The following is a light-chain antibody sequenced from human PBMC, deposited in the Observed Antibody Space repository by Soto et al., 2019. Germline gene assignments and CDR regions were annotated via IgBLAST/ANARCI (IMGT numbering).Light chain of an antibody. V-gene: IGKV1-33*01. Sequence: DIQMTHSPSSLSASVGDRVTITCQASQDSRKYLNWYQQKPGRAPKLLIYAASNLETGVPSRFSGSGYWTDFTFTISSLQPEDIATYYCQHYDNLPPFTFGSGTKVAIK. J-gene: IGKJ3*01. CDR2: AAS. CDR3: QHYDNLPPFT. CDR1: QDSRKY.